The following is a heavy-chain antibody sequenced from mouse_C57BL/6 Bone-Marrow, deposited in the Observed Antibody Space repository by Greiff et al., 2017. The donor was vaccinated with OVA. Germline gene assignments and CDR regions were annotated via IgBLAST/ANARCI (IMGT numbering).Heavy chain of an antibody. Sequence: DVQLQESGPVLVKPGASVKMSCKASGYTFTDYYMHWVKQSHGKSLEWIGVINPYNGGTSSNQQFKGKATLPVDTSSSTAYMPLNSLTSEDSAVYDVARSGTTAPNYAAMDYWGQGTSVTVSS. J-gene: IGHJ4*01. V-gene: IGHV1-19*01. CDR3: ARSGTTAPNYAAMDY. CDR2: INPYNGGT. CDR1: GYTFTDYY. D-gene: IGHD1-2*01.